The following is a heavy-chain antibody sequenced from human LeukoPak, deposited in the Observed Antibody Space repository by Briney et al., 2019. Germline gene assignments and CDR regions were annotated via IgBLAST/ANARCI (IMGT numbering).Heavy chain of an antibody. D-gene: IGHD3-22*01. CDR1: GYTFTDYY. J-gene: IGHJ4*02. CDR3: ASRTDYYDRSGYFPDY. CDR2: INPHNGGT. V-gene: IGHV1-2*02. Sequence: GASVTVSCKASGYTFTDYYMHWVRQAPGQGLVWMGWINPHNGGTNYAQTFQGRVTMTRDTSISTAYLYLSSLKSDDTAVYYCASRTDYYDRSGYFPDYWGQGTLVTVSS.